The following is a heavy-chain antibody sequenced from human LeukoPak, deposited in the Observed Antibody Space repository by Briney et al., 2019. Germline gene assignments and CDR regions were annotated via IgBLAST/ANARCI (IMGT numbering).Heavy chain of an antibody. V-gene: IGHV4-59*01. J-gene: IGHJ4*02. CDR3: ARVRALSYYDSSGDLFYFDY. Sequence: SETLSLTCTVSGGSISSYYWSWIRQPPGKGLEWIGYMYYSGSTNYNPALKSRVTISVDTSKNQFSLRLSSVTAADTAVYYCARVRALSYYDSSGDLFYFDYWGQGTLVTVSS. CDR2: MYYSGST. CDR1: GGSISSYY. D-gene: IGHD3-22*01.